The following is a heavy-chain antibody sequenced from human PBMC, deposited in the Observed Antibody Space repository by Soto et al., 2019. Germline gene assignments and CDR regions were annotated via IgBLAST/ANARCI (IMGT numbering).Heavy chain of an antibody. J-gene: IGHJ4*02. CDR1: GFSLSTNGMA. CDR3: AHMPYFFSSGKDCIDD. D-gene: IGHD3-10*01. V-gene: IGHV2-5*01. CDR2: IYWNDNK. Sequence: SGPTLVNPTETLTLTCTFSGFSLSTNGMAVGWIRQAPGKALEWLGIIYWNDNKRYSPSLKSRLTITKDTSKNVVVLTMTNMDPVDKATYFYAHMPYFFSSGKDCIDDWGQGSLVTVSS.